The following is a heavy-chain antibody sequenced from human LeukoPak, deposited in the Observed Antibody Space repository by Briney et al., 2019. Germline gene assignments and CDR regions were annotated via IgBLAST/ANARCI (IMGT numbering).Heavy chain of an antibody. Sequence: GASVEVSCKASGYTFTGYYMHWVRQAPGQGLEWMGRINPNSGGTNYAQKFQGRVTMTRDTSISTAYMELSRLRSDDTAVYYCATPKRRYCSGGSCYSGPFDYWGQGTLVTVSS. CDR3: ATPKRRYCSGGSCYSGPFDY. J-gene: IGHJ4*02. V-gene: IGHV1-2*06. D-gene: IGHD2-15*01. CDR1: GYTFTGYY. CDR2: INPNSGGT.